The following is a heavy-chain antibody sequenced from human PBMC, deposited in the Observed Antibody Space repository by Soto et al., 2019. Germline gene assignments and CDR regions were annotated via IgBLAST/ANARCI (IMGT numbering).Heavy chain of an antibody. D-gene: IGHD6-13*01. CDR2: ISYDGSNQ. Sequence: QVQLVESGGGVVQPGRSLRLSCAASGFTFSSYDMHWVRQAPGKGLEWVAVISYDGSNQYYVDSVKGRFTISRDNSKNTLYLQMNSLRAEDTATYYCAKSLRIAAPNGIDCWGQGTLVTVSS. V-gene: IGHV3-30*18. J-gene: IGHJ4*02. CDR1: GFTFSSYD. CDR3: AKSLRIAAPNGIDC.